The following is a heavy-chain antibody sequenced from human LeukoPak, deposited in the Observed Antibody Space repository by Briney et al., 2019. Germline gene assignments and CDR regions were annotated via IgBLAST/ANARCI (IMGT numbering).Heavy chain of an antibody. CDR3: AKDARDFDAFDI. CDR1: GFTFSSFA. Sequence: PGGSLRLSCAASGFTFSSFAMSWVRQAPGKGLGWVSVISGSGGSTYYADSVKGRFTISRDNSKNTLYLQMNSLRAEDTAVYYCAKDARDFDAFDIWGQGTMVTVSS. J-gene: IGHJ3*02. V-gene: IGHV3-23*01. D-gene: IGHD2-21*02. CDR2: ISGSGGST.